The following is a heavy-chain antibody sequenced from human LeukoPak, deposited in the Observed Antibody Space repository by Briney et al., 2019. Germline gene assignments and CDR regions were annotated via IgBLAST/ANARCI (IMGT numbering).Heavy chain of an antibody. CDR1: GGSISSSSYY. V-gene: IGHV4-39*07. CDR3: ARGRKTMVRGVISSSSLYYYSYYMDV. Sequence: SETLSLTCTVSGGSISSSSYYWSWIRQPPGKGLEWIGEINHSGSTNYNPSLKSRVTISVDTSKNQLSLKLSSVTAADTAVYYCARGRKTMVRGVISSSSLYYYSYYMDVWGKGTTVTVSS. CDR2: INHSGST. J-gene: IGHJ6*03. D-gene: IGHD3-10*01.